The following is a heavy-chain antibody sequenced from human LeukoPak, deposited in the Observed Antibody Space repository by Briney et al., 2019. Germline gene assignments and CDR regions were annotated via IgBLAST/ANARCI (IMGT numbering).Heavy chain of an antibody. CDR2: TYYSGST. J-gene: IGHJ4*02. Sequence: PSETLSLTCTVSGGSFSSYEYYWRWIRQPPGKGLEWIGNTYYSGSTYYNPSLKSRLTMSVDTSKNQFSLKMSSVTAADTAVYYCARLSKGRYFDYIFDHWGQGALVTVSS. CDR3: ARLSKGRYFDYIFDH. V-gene: IGHV4-39*01. CDR1: GGSFSSYEYY. D-gene: IGHD3-9*01.